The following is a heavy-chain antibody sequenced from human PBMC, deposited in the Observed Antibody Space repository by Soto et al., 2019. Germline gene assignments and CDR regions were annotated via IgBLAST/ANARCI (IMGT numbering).Heavy chain of an antibody. CDR3: ARDSSGWPQYFQH. J-gene: IGHJ1*01. CDR1: GGSFSGYY. Sequence: QVQLQQWGAGLLKPSETLSLTCAVYGGSFSGYYWSWIRQPPGKGLEWIGEINHSGSTNYNPSLKSRVTISVDTYKNQFSRKLSSVTAADTAVYYCARDSSGWPQYFQHWGQGTLVTVSS. D-gene: IGHD6-19*01. V-gene: IGHV4-34*01. CDR2: INHSGST.